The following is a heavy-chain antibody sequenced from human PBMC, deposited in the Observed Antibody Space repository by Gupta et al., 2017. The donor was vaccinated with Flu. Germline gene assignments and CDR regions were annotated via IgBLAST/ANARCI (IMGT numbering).Heavy chain of an antibody. CDR3: AREFPGGGDCYFLGS. J-gene: IGHJ4*02. Sequence: QVPLVQSGTEVKNPGSSVKVSCKASGDTFSTDSMTWVRQAPGQGLGWMGAILPIIGAVNYAERFKGKVVNTADGSTSTAYVEMSGLRSDDTAVYFCAREFPGGGDCYFLGSWGQGTLVSVSS. CDR2: ILPIIGAV. CDR1: GDTFSTDS. V-gene: IGHV1-69*01. D-gene: IGHD2-21*02.